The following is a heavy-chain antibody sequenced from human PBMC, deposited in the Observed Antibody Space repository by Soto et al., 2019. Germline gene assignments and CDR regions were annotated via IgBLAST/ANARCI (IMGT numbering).Heavy chain of an antibody. CDR3: AKDLSPAYYDTRGPEY. CDR2: IGGYDGST. J-gene: IGHJ4*02. V-gene: IGHV3-23*01. CDR1: GFIFDNYV. Sequence: EVQLLESGGGLFQPGGSLRLSCATSGFIFDNYVMTWVRQAPGKGLEWVSSIGGYDGSTFYADSVKGRFTISRDSSKNTLYLQMSRLRAEDTAIYYCAKDLSPAYYDTRGPEYWGQGTLVTVSS. D-gene: IGHD3-22*01.